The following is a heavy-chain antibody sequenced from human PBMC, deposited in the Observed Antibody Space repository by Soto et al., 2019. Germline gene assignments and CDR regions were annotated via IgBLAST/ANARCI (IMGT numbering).Heavy chain of an antibody. CDR3: ARSGDTAMVTGYFDY. CDR1: GGTFSSYA. Sequence: QVQLVQSGAEVKKPGSSVKVSCKASGGTFSSYAISWVRQAPGQGLEWMGGIIPIFGTANYAQQFQGRVTITADKSTSTAYMELSSLRSEDTAVYYCARSGDTAMVTGYFDYWGQGTLVTVSS. V-gene: IGHV1-69*06. J-gene: IGHJ4*02. CDR2: IIPIFGTA. D-gene: IGHD5-18*01.